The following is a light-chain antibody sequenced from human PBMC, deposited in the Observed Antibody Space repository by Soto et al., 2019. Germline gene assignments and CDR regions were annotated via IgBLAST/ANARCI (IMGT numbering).Light chain of an antibody. J-gene: IGKJ2*01. CDR1: QSISSY. Sequence: DIQMTQSPSSLSASVGERVTITCRASQSISSYLNWYQQKPGKAPKLLIYAASSLQSGVPSRFSGSGSGTDFPLTSSRLQPEDFATYYCQQSYSTPYTFGQGTKLEIK. V-gene: IGKV1-39*01. CDR3: QQSYSTPYT. CDR2: AAS.